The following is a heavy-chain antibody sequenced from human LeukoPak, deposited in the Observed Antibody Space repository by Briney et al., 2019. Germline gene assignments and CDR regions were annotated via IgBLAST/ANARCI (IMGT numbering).Heavy chain of an antibody. J-gene: IGHJ4*02. D-gene: IGHD1-26*01. V-gene: IGHV3-23*01. CDR1: GFTFSSYA. CDR2: VTNGGRT. Sequence: PGGSVILSCAASGFTFSSYAISWVRQAPGRGLEWVSAVTNGGRTYYADSVTGRFTISRDNSKSTIHLQMNSMRAEDTAVYYCAKESPYAVGLTGRGYYFDYWGQGTLVTVSS. CDR3: AKESPYAVGLTGRGYYFDY.